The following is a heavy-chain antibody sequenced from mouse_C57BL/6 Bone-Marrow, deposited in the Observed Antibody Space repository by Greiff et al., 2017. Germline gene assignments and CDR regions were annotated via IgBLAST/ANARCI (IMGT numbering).Heavy chain of an antibody. V-gene: IGHV1-80*01. Sequence: VKLMESGAELVKPGASVKISCKASGYAFSSYWMNWVKQRPGKGLEWIGQIYPGDGDTNYNGKFKGKATLTADKSSSTAYMQLSSLTPEDSAVYFCARSYDGYYRSWGQGTLVTVSA. J-gene: IGHJ3*01. CDR3: ARSYDGYYRS. CDR2: IYPGDGDT. D-gene: IGHD2-3*01. CDR1: GYAFSSYW.